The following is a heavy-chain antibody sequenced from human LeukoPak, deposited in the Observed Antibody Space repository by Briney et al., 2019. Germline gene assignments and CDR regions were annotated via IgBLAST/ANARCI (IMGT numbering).Heavy chain of an antibody. CDR3: AKLVVTDGGTFDY. Sequence: PGGSLRLSCDASGFSIYTFTMYWVRQGPGQGLEWVSGIRNSDGMTYYADSVRGRFTISRDNSKNTLYLQMNSLRAEDTAVYYCAKLVVTDGGTFDYWGQGTLVTVSS. V-gene: IGHV3-23*01. CDR2: IRNSDGMT. CDR1: GFSIYTFT. D-gene: IGHD2-21*02. J-gene: IGHJ4*02.